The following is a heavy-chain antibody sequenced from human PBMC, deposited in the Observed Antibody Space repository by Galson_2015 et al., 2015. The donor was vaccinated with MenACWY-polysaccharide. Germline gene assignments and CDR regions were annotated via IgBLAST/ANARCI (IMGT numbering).Heavy chain of an antibody. CDR2: MNPNSGNT. CDR1: GYKFTSYD. J-gene: IGHJ4*02. Sequence: VKVSCKASGYKFTSYDINWVRQATGQGLEWMGWMNPNSGNTGYAQKFQGRVTMTSNSAMTTAYMELSSLTSEDTAVYYCARIIARKYTFADSWGQGTLVTVSS. V-gene: IGHV1-8*01. CDR3: ARIIARKYTFADS. D-gene: IGHD2-21*01.